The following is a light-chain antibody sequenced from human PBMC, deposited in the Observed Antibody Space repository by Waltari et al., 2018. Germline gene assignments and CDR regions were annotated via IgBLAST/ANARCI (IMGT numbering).Light chain of an antibody. CDR3: MQAKEFPRA. CDR2: KVS. Sequence: DIVMTQTPLSLPVTLGQPASIPCRSRRGLVHSNGNTYLSWLQQRPGQPPRLLIYKVSNRVPGVPDRFSGSGAGTDFTLKISRVEAEDVGTYYCMQAKEFPRALGRGTKVEIK. V-gene: IGKV2-24*01. J-gene: IGKJ1*01. CDR1: RGLVHSNGNTY.